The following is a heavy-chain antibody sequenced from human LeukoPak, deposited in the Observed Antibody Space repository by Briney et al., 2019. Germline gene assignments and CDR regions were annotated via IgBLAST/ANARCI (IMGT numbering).Heavy chain of an antibody. J-gene: IGHJ4*02. CDR3: ARDPDIVVVPAAPGY. CDR1: GFTFSSYA. D-gene: IGHD2-2*01. CDR2: ISGSGGST. Sequence: GGPLRLSCAASGFTFSSYAMSWVRQAPGKGLEWVSAISGSGGSTFYADSVKGRFTISRDNAKNSLYLQMNSLRAEDTAVYYCARDPDIVVVPAAPGYWGQGTLVTVSS. V-gene: IGHV3-23*01.